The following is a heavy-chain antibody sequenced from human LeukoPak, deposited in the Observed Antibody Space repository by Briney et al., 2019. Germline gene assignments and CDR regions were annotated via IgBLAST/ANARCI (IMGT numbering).Heavy chain of an antibody. CDR3: VRVHVNSGYYFGDAFDI. D-gene: IGHD3-22*01. J-gene: IGHJ3*02. V-gene: IGHV4-34*01. Sequence: SETLSLTCAVYGGSFSGYYWSWIRQPPGKGLEWIGEINHSGSTYYNPSLKSRVTISVDTSKNQFSLKLSSVTAADTAVYYCVRVHVNSGYYFGDAFDIWGQGTMVTVSS. CDR2: INHSGST. CDR1: GGSFSGYY.